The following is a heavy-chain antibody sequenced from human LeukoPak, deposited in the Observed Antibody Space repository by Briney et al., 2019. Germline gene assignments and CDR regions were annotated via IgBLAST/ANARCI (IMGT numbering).Heavy chain of an antibody. Sequence: SRTLSLTCAISGDSVSSNSAAWNWIRQSPSRGLEWLGRTYYRSRWYNDYAVSVRSRITISPDTSKNQFSLQLNSVTPEDTAVYYCARSISVTHDYWGQGTLVTVSS. CDR2: TYYRSRWYN. CDR3: ARSISVTHDY. D-gene: IGHD4-17*01. V-gene: IGHV6-1*01. CDR1: GDSVSSNSAA. J-gene: IGHJ4*02.